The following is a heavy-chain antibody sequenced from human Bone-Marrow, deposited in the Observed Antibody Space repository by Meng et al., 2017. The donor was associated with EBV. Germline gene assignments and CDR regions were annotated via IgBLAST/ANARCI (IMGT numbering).Heavy chain of an antibody. CDR1: GYTFTGHY. J-gene: IGHJ4*02. D-gene: IGHD4-11*01. Sequence: LLQSGHEVKKPGASVKVSCKASGYTFTGHYMHWVRQAPGQGLEWMGRIDPNSGGADYAQKFQGGVTMTRDTSISTFYMELSRLTSDDTAVYFCARASDYGNDLDYWGQGTLVTASS. CDR2: IDPNSGGA. CDR3: ARASDYGNDLDY. V-gene: IGHV1-2*06.